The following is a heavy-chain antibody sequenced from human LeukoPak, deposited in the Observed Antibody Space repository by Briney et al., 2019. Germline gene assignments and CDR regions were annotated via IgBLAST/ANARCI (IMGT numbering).Heavy chain of an antibody. Sequence: LSLTCAVYGGSFSGYYWSWIRQPPGKGLEWVSYISTSSITKYYADSVKGRFTISRDNARNSLYLQMNSLRAEDTAVYYCARDSVGPFRRSPTNAFDVWGQGTMVTVSS. CDR3: ARDSVGPFRRSPTNAFDV. CDR1: GGSFSGYY. V-gene: IGHV3-11*04. D-gene: IGHD4-23*01. J-gene: IGHJ3*01. CDR2: ISTSSITK.